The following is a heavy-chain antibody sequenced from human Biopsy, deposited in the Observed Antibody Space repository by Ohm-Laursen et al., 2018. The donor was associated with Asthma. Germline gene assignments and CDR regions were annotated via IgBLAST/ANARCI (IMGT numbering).Heavy chain of an antibody. J-gene: IGHJ6*02. Sequence: SLRLSCAASGFTVSSNGMSWVRQPPGKGLEWVAVISNDGKNEYYGDSVKGRFTISRDKSKSTLYLQLSSLRAEDTAVYFCAREPIKATYFYGMDVWGQGTTVTVSS. CDR2: ISNDGKNE. D-gene: IGHD3-9*01. CDR1: GFTVSSNG. V-gene: IGHV3-30*03. CDR3: AREPIKATYFYGMDV.